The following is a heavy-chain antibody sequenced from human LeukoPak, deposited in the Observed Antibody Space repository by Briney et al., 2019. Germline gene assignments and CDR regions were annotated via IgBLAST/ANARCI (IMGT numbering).Heavy chain of an antibody. D-gene: IGHD3-22*01. J-gene: IGHJ4*02. Sequence: AGGSLRLSCAASGFIFSSYWMAWVRHAPGKGLEWVANIREDGSDKNYVDSVKGRFSISRDNAKNSLYLQMNSLRAEDTAVYYCARDDRSSSGYPDYWGEGTLVTVCS. V-gene: IGHV3-7*01. CDR1: GFIFSSYW. CDR2: IREDGSDK. CDR3: ARDDRSSSGYPDY.